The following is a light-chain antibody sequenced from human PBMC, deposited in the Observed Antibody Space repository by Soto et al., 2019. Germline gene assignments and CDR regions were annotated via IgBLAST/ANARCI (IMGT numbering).Light chain of an antibody. V-gene: IGLV3-1*01. J-gene: IGLJ3*02. CDR2: EDR. CDR1: KLEDKY. CDR3: QAWDTWTVV. Sequence: SYELTQPPSLSVSPGQTANITCSGHKLEDKYAFWYQQKAGQSPMLVIYEDRKRPSGIPERFSGSNSGNTATLTISGTQPMDEADYYCQAWDTWTVVFGGGTKVTVL.